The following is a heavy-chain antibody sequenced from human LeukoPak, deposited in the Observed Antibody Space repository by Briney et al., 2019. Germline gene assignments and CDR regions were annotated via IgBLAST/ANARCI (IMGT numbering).Heavy chain of an antibody. Sequence: AGGSLRLSCAASGFSFSSYAMSWVRQAPVRGLEWVASMKGGGGDTFYADFVKGRFTLSRDDSRNTIYLQLNSLRVEDTAVYYYAKANWVSNADAVSWGQGTLVTVSS. CDR2: MKGGGGDT. D-gene: IGHD1-1*01. V-gene: IGHV3-23*01. CDR3: AKANWVSNADAVS. CDR1: GFSFSSYA. J-gene: IGHJ5*02.